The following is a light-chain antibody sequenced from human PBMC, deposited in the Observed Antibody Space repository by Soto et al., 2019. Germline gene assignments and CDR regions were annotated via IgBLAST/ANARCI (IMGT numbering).Light chain of an antibody. CDR1: SSNIGSNT. CDR2: SNN. Sequence: QSVLTQPPSASGTPGQRVTISCSGSSSNIGSNTVNWYQQLPGTAPKLLIYSNNQRPSGVPDRFSGSKSGTSASLAISWLQSEYEADYYCAAWDDSLNGVVFAGGTKLTVL. J-gene: IGLJ2*01. CDR3: AAWDDSLNGVV. V-gene: IGLV1-44*01.